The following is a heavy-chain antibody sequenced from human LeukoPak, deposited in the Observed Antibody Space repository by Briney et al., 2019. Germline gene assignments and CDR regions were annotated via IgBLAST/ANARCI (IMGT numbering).Heavy chain of an antibody. CDR1: GFTFSSYA. CDR2: ISYDGSNK. V-gene: IGHV3-30*04. CDR3: ARSITMVRGALGY. J-gene: IGHJ4*02. D-gene: IGHD3-10*01. Sequence: GGSLRLSCAASGFTFSSYAMHWVRQAPGKGLEWVAVISYDGSNKYYADSVKGRFTISRDNSKNTLYLQMNSLRAEDTAVYYCARSITMVRGALGYWGQGTLVTVSS.